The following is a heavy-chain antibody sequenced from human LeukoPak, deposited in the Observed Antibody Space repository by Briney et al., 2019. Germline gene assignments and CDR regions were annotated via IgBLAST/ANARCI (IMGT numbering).Heavy chain of an antibody. CDR1: GGSFSGYY. CDR2: INHSGST. CDR3: ARDQGYCSGGSCYLDY. D-gene: IGHD2-15*01. V-gene: IGHV4-34*01. Sequence: SETLSLTCAVYGGSFSGYYWSWIRQPPGKGLEWIGEINHSGSTNYNPSLKSRVTISVDTSKNQFSLKLSSVTAADTAVYYCARDQGYCSGGSCYLDYWGQGTLVTVSS. J-gene: IGHJ4*02.